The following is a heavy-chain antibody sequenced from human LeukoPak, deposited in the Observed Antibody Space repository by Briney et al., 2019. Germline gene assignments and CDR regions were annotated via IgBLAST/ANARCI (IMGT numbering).Heavy chain of an antibody. Sequence: GGSLRLSCAASGFTFSTYVMSWVRQAPGKGLEWVSSITGDCNYIFYADSVKGRFTISRDNAQNSLFLELNSLRGEDTAVYYCARERNFYYFDYWGQGALVTVSS. CDR2: ITGDCNYI. V-gene: IGHV3-21*01. D-gene: IGHD3-3*01. CDR3: ARERNFYYFDY. J-gene: IGHJ4*02. CDR1: GFTFSTYV.